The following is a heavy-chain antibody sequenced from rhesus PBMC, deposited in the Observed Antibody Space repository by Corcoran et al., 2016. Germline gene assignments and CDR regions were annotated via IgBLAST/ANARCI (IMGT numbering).Heavy chain of an antibody. CDR2: IARYNGNK. V-gene: IGHV1-180*01. J-gene: IGHJ4*01. CDR3: TKAKGLAFDY. CDR1: GYTFTSYY. Sequence: QVQLVQSGAEIKQPGASVKLSCKAAGYTFTSYYMHWVGQAPGQGLEWIGLIARYNGNKSYAQNFQGRVTITTGTSTSTGYMELSSLRSEDTAVYYCTKAKGLAFDYWSQGVLVTVS. D-gene: IGHD2-21*01.